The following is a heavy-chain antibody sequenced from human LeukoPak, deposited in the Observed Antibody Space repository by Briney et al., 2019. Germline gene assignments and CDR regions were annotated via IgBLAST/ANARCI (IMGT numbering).Heavy chain of an antibody. D-gene: IGHD3-22*01. CDR2: ISTYNVNT. CDR1: GYTFTSHG. Sequence: ASVKVSCKASGYTFTSHGITWVRQAPGQGLEWMGWISTYNVNTNYAQKLQGRVTMTTDKSTSTAYMELSSLRSEDTAGYYCARGDSSGYYGYYYYYMDVWGKGTTVTVSS. J-gene: IGHJ6*03. V-gene: IGHV1-18*04. CDR3: ARGDSSGYYGYYYYYMDV.